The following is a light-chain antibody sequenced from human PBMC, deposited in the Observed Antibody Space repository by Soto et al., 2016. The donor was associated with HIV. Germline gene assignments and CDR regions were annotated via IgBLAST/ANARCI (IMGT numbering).Light chain of an antibody. Sequence: DIQMTQSPSSLSASVGDRVTITCRASQGISNFLAWYRQRPGKAPKLLLFAASRLESGVPYRFSGSGSGTDYTLIISNLQPEDFATYYCQQYYSIPHTFGGGTKVEI. V-gene: IGKV1-NL1*01. CDR1: QGISNF. CDR2: AAS. J-gene: IGKJ4*01. CDR3: QQYYSIPHT.